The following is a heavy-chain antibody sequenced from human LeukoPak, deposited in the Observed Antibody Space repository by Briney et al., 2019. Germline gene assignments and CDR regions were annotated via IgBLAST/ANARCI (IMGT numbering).Heavy chain of an antibody. J-gene: IGHJ4*02. CDR1: GFTFSSYS. Sequence: GGSLRLSCAASGFTFSSYSMNWVRQAPGTGLESVSSISSSSSYIYYADSVKGRFTISRDNAKNSLYLQMNSLIAEDTAVYYCARAEAGYYFDYWGQGTLVTVSS. CDR2: ISSSSSYI. CDR3: ARAEAGYYFDY. V-gene: IGHV3-21*01. D-gene: IGHD3-10*01.